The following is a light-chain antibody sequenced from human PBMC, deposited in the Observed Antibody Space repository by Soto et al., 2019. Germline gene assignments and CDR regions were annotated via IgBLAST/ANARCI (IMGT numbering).Light chain of an antibody. Sequence: EVVLTQSPGTLSLSPGERATLSCRTTKTTSSSFFAWYQQRPGQAPRLLIFGAFNRATGIPDRFSGSGSGTDFTLTISRLEPEDFAVYYCQQFHSSPPRYIFGQGTKLEIK. CDR2: GAF. J-gene: IGKJ2*01. CDR1: KTTSSSF. CDR3: QQFHSSPPRYI. V-gene: IGKV3-20*01.